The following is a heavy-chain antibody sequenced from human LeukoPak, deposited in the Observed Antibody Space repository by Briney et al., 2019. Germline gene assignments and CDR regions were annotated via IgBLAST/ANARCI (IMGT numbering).Heavy chain of an antibody. D-gene: IGHD3-22*01. V-gene: IGHV3-21*01. Sequence: GGSLRLSCAASGFTFSSYSMNWVRQAPGKGLEWVSSISSSSSYIYYADSVKGRFTISRDNAKNSLYLQMNSLRAEDTAVYYCARDPDYYDSSGYYGFDYWGQGTLVTVSS. CDR3: ARDPDYYDSSGYYGFDY. CDR1: GFTFSSYS. CDR2: ISSSSSYI. J-gene: IGHJ4*02.